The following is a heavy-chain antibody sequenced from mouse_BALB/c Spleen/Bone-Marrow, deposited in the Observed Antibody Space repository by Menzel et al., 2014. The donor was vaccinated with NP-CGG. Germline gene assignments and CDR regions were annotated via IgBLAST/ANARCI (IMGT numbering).Heavy chain of an antibody. J-gene: IGHJ4*01. Sequence: VQLQQSGGGLVQPGGSRKLSCAASGFTFSNFGMHWVRQAPEKGLEWVAYISSGSSTIYYADTVKGRFTISRDNPKNTLFLQMTRLRSEDTAMYYCARRASPTGPMDYWGQGTSVTVSS. D-gene: IGHD1-1*01. CDR3: ARRASPTGPMDY. CDR2: ISSGSSTI. V-gene: IGHV5-17*02. CDR1: GFTFSNFG.